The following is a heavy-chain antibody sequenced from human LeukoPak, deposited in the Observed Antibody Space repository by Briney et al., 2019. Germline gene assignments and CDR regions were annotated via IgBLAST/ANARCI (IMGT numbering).Heavy chain of an antibody. CDR1: GFTFSSYG. CDR3: AKAWSDYDYYYYMDV. CDR2: IRYDGSNK. Sequence: GGSLRLSCAASGFTFSSYGIHWVRQAPGKGLEWVAFIRYDGSNKYYTDSVKGRFTIARDNSKNTLYLQMNSLRAEDTAVYYCAKAWSDYDYYYYMDVWGKGTTVTISS. J-gene: IGHJ6*03. V-gene: IGHV3-30*02. D-gene: IGHD5-12*01.